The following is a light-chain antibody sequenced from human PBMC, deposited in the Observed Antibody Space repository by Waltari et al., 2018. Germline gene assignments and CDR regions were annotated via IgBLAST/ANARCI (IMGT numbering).Light chain of an antibody. CDR3: SSYTSSITYV. J-gene: IGLJ1*01. Sequence: QSALTQPASVSGSPGQSITISCTGTSSDVGAYNYVSWYQQHPGKAPKLMIYDVSNRPAGVSNLFSGSKSGNTASLTISGLQAEDEADYYCSSYTSSITYVFGTGTEVTVL. V-gene: IGLV2-14*03. CDR1: SSDVGAYNY. CDR2: DVS.